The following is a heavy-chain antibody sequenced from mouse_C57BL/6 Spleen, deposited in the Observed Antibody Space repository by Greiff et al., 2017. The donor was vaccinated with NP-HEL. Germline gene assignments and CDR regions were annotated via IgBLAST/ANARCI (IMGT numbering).Heavy chain of an antibody. V-gene: IGHV1-55*01. Sequence: QVHVKQSGAELMKPGASVKLSCKATGYTFTGYWITWVKQRPGQGLEWIGDIYPGSGSTNYNEKFKSKATLTVDTSSSTAYMQLSSLTSEDSAVYDCAREYYGSSSFAYWGQGTLVTVSA. CDR1: GYTFTGYW. J-gene: IGHJ3*01. D-gene: IGHD1-1*01. CDR2: IYPGSGST. CDR3: AREYYGSSSFAY.